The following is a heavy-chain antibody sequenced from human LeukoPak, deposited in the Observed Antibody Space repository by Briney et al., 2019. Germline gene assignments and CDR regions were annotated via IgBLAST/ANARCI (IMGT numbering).Heavy chain of an antibody. CDR3: ARATPGGLHGYSFDY. CDR2: MNPNSGNT. Sequence: GASVKVSRKACGYTLKNYDTNWVRQATGQGLEWMGWMNPNSGNTGFAQKFQDRVSMTRDTPINTAYMELTGLSSGDTAVYYGARATPGGLHGYSFDYWGQGTVVTVYS. D-gene: IGHD5-24*01. V-gene: IGHV1-8*02. J-gene: IGHJ4*02. CDR1: GYTLKNYD.